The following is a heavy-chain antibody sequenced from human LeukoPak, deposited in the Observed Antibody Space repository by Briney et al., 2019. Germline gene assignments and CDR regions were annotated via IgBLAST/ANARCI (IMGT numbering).Heavy chain of an antibody. CDR3: ARDRGSGIDY. CDR1: RFTFNKYG. D-gene: IGHD3-10*01. V-gene: IGHV3-30*02. CDR2: IRYDGSNK. Sequence: PGGSLRLSCAASRFTFNKYGMHWVRQAPGKGLEWVAFIRYDGSNKYYADSVKGRFTISRDNSKNTLYLQMNSLRAEDTAVYYCARDRGSGIDYWGQGTLVTVSS. J-gene: IGHJ4*02.